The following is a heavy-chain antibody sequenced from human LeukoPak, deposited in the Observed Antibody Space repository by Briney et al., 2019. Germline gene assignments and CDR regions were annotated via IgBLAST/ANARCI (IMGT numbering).Heavy chain of an antibody. V-gene: IGHV3-43*01. Sequence: PGGSLRLSCAASGFTFDDYTMHWVRQAPGKGLEWVSLISWGGGSTYYADSVKGRFTISRDNSKNSLYLQMNSLRTEDTALYYCAKDIAHAEYYGSGSYIYYYGMDVWGQGTTVTVSS. J-gene: IGHJ6*02. D-gene: IGHD3-10*01. CDR2: ISWGGGST. CDR1: GFTFDDYT. CDR3: AKDIAHAEYYGSGSYIYYYGMDV.